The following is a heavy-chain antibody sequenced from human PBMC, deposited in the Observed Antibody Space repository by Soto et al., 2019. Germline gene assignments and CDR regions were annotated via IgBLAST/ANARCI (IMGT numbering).Heavy chain of an antibody. J-gene: IGHJ4*02. V-gene: IGHV1-18*01. Sequence: QVQLVQSGTEVKKPGASVKVSCKASGYTFTNYGITWVRQAPGQGLEWMGWISADNGVTNYAQKLQGRVTMTTDTATSTGYMELRNMRSDDTAVYYCARRGVLPDYRGQGTLVTVSS. CDR1: GYTFTNYG. CDR3: ARRGVLPDY. D-gene: IGHD3-10*01. CDR2: ISADNGVT.